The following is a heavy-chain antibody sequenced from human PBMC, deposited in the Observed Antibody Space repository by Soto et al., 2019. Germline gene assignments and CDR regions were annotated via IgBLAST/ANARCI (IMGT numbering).Heavy chain of an antibody. CDR2: INHSGST. D-gene: IGHD6-13*01. CDR3: ARGPNIAAAGLDY. Sequence: QVQLQQWGAGLLKPSETLSLTCAVYGGSFSGYYWSWIRQPPGKGLEWIGEINHSGSTNYNPSLKSRVTISVDTSKNQFSLKLISVTPADTAVYYCARGPNIAAAGLDYWGQGTLVTVSS. V-gene: IGHV4-34*01. CDR1: GGSFSGYY. J-gene: IGHJ4*02.